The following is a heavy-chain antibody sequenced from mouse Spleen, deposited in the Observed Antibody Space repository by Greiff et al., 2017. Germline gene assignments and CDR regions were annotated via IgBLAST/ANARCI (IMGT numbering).Heavy chain of an antibody. V-gene: IGHV5-9-3*01. CDR1: GFTFSSYA. CDR2: ISSGGSYT. Sequence: EVQLVESGGGLVKPGGSLKLSCAASGFTFSSYAMSWVRQTPEKRLEWVATISSGGSYTYYPDSVKGRFTISRDNAKNTLYLQMSSLRSEDTAMYYCARQGASAWFAYWGQGTLVTVSA. D-gene: IGHD6-1*01. J-gene: IGHJ3*01. CDR3: ARQGASAWFAY.